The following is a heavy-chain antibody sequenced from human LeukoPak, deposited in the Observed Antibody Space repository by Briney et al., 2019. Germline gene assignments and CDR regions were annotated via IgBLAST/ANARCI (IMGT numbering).Heavy chain of an antibody. J-gene: IGHJ4*02. V-gene: IGHV1-69*04. CDR1: GGTFSSYA. CDR3: ARGWEH. Sequence: GSSVKVSCKASGGTFSSYAISWVRQAPGQGLEWMGRIIPILGIANYAQKLQGRVTMTTDTSTSTAYMELRSLRSDDTAVYYCARGWEHWGQGTLVTVSS. D-gene: IGHD3-22*01. CDR2: IIPILGIA.